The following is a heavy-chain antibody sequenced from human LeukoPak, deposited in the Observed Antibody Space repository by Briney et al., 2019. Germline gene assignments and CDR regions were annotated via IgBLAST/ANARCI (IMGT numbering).Heavy chain of an antibody. D-gene: IGHD2-2*01. J-gene: IGHJ5*02. Sequence: ASVKVSCKASGYTFTSYGISWVRQAPGQGLEWMGWIIGYTGNTNYAQKLQGRVTMTTDTSTSTAYMELRSLRSDDTAVYYCAREGHCSSTVCYDPYNWFDPWGQGTLVTVSS. CDR1: GYTFTSYG. CDR3: AREGHCSSTVCYDPYNWFDP. CDR2: IIGYTGNT. V-gene: IGHV1-18*01.